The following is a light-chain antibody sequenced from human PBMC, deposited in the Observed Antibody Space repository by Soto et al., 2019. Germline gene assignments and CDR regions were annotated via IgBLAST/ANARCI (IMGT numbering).Light chain of an antibody. CDR1: ALAKQY. Sequence: SYELTQPPSVSVSPGQTARITCSGDALAKQYAYWYQQKPGQAPVLVIYKDNERPSGIPERFSGSSSGTTATLTISGVQAEDEADYYCQSTDSSDTVIFGGGTKLTVL. CDR3: QSTDSSDTVI. CDR2: KDN. V-gene: IGLV3-25*03. J-gene: IGLJ2*01.